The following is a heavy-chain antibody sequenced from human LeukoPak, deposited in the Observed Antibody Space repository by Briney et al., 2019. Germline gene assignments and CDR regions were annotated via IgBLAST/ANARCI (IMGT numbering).Heavy chain of an antibody. CDR1: GFTVSSNY. D-gene: IGHD1-26*01. V-gene: IGHV3-53*05. CDR2: IYSGGST. CDR3: ARDYSGSYVFDY. Sequence: GGSLRLSCAASGFTVSSNYMSWVRQAPGKGLDWVSMIYSGGSTNYADSVKGRFTISRDNSKNTLYLQMNSLRAEDTAVYYCARDYSGSYVFDYWGQGTLVTVSS. J-gene: IGHJ4*02.